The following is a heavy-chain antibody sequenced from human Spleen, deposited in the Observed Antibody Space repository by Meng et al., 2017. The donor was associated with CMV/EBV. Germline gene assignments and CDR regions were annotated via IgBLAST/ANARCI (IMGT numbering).Heavy chain of an antibody. CDR2: IIPIFSKA. D-gene: IGHD1-26*01. Sequence: SCKASGGTFTTYAITWVRQAPGQGLEWMGEIIPIFSKATYAQKFQGRVTITTDESTSTAYMELSSLTSDDTAVYYCARHLVGPTYFDYWGQGTLVTSPQ. CDR3: ARHLVGPTYFDY. J-gene: IGHJ4*02. V-gene: IGHV1-69*05. CDR1: GGTFTTYA.